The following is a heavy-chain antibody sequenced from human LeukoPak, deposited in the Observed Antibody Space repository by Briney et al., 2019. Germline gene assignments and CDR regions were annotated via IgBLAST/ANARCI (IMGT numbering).Heavy chain of an antibody. CDR2: IYYTGSS. J-gene: IGHJ4*02. Sequence: PSGTLSLTCSVFGDPFTSSSYYWGWIRQTPGKGLEWIGSIYYTGSSYYSPSLESRVTISIDTSKNEFSLTLTSVTAADTGIYYCARDGDHSFRRFFDYWGQGILVTVSS. CDR3: ARDGDHSFRRFFDY. CDR1: GDPFTSSSYY. D-gene: IGHD4-11*01. V-gene: IGHV4-39*07.